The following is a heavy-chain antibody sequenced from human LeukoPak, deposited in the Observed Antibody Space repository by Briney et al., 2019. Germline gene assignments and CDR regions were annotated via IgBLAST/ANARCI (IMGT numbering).Heavy chain of an antibody. CDR3: ARRRLGRVPHWIDL. CDR1: GESFTDYF. Sequence: SETLSLTCAGYGESFTDYFWSWIRQTPDKGLKWIGEITHSGDTNYNPSLKSRVTFLVDTSKTQFSLILSSVTAADTAIYYCARRRLGRVPHWIDLWGQGTLVTVSS. D-gene: IGHD1-26*01. CDR2: ITHSGDT. J-gene: IGHJ5*02. V-gene: IGHV4-34*01.